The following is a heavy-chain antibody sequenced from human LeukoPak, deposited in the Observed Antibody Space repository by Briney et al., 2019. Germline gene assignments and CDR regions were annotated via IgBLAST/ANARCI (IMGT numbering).Heavy chain of an antibody. CDR1: GFTFSSYA. Sequence: GGSLRLSCAASGFTFSSYAMHWVRQAPGKGLEWVAVISYDGSNKYYADSVKGRFTISRDNSKNTLYLQMNSLRAEDTAVYYCARDVDYWGQGTLVTVSS. CDR3: ARDVDY. CDR2: ISYDGSNK. V-gene: IGHV3-30-3*01. J-gene: IGHJ4*02.